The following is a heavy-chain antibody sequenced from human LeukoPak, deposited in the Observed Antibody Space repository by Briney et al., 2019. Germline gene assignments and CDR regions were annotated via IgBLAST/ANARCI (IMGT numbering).Heavy chain of an antibody. CDR3: ARGPFCSGDTCYSQYFDY. CDR2: ISAYKGNT. D-gene: IGHD2-15*01. CDR1: GYTFTTYG. Sequence: ASVKVSCKASGYTFTTYGISWVRQAPGRGLEWMGWISAYKGNTNYAQKLQGRVTMTTDTSTSTAYMELRSLRSDDTAVYYCARGPFCSGDTCYSQYFDYWGQGTLVTVSS. V-gene: IGHV1-18*01. J-gene: IGHJ4*02.